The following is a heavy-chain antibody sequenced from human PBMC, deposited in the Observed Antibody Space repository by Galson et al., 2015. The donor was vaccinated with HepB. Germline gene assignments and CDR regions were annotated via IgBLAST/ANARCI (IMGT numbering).Heavy chain of an antibody. CDR2: IIPILGIA. D-gene: IGHD2-21*02. J-gene: IGHJ4*02. CDR1: GGTFSSYG. V-gene: IGHV1-69*04. CDR3: ARDFGYCGGDCSSGYFDY. Sequence: SVKVSCKASGGTFSSYGISWVRQAPGQGLEWMGRIIPILGIANYAQKFQGRVTITADKSTSTAYMELSSLRSEDTAVYYCARDFGYCGGDCSSGYFDYWGQGTLVTVSS.